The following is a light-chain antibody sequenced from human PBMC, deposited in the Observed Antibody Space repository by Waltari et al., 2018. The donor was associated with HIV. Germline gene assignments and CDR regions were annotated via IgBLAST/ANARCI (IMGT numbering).Light chain of an antibody. Sequence: EIVLTQSPATLSLSPGETATLFCRASQSVGTYLAWYQQTPGQAPRLLISDASNRATGIPARFSGSGSGTDFTPTISSLEPEDFAVYYCQQRSDWPPYTFGQGTKLEIK. J-gene: IGKJ2*01. CDR1: QSVGTY. V-gene: IGKV3-11*01. CDR3: QQRSDWPPYT. CDR2: DAS.